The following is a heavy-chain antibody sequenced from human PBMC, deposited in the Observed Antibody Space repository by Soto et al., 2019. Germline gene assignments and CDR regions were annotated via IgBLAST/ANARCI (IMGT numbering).Heavy chain of an antibody. D-gene: IGHD2-15*01. CDR2: IYHSGST. Sequence: SETLSLTCAVSGYYISSGYYWAWIRQPPGKGLEWVGNIYHSGSTYYNPSLNSRVTMSVDTSKNQFSLSLRSATAADTAIYYCVRSGGTYPDHWGQGALVTVSS. J-gene: IGHJ4*02. CDR3: VRSGGTYPDH. V-gene: IGHV4-38-2*01. CDR1: GYYISSGYY.